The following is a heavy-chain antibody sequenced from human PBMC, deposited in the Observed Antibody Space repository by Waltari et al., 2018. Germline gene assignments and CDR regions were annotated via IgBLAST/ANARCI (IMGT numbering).Heavy chain of an antibody. CDR3: ARGSSGWNWLDP. Sequence: QVQLQESGPGLVKPSQTLSLTCPVSGDSITSGGYFWNWIRQHPGKGLEWLGYIYFSVSTYYNPSLRGQSTMSRDTSKNQVSLELSSVTAADTAVYYCARGSSGWNWLDPWGQGTLVTVSS. CDR1: GDSITSGGYF. CDR2: IYFSVST. J-gene: IGHJ5*02. V-gene: IGHV4-31*01. D-gene: IGHD6-19*01.